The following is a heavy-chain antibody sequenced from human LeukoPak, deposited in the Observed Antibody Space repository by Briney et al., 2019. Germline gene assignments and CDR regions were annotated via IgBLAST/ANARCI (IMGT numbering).Heavy chain of an antibody. D-gene: IGHD2-2*01. CDR3: AKDILVGSIVVVPAAFST. CDR1: GFTFDDYA. J-gene: IGHJ5*02. CDR2: ISWNSGSI. Sequence: PGGSLRLSCAASGFTFDDYAMHWVRQTPGKGLEWVSGISWNSGSIGYADSVKGRFTISRDNAKNSLYLQMNSLRAEDTALYYCAKDILVGSIVVVPAAFSTWGQGTLVTVSS. V-gene: IGHV3-9*01.